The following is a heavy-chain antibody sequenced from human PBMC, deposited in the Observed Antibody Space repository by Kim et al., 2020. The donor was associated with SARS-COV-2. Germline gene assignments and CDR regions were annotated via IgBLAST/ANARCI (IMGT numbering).Heavy chain of an antibody. CDR3: ARQLYDYVWGSYRYTSRRAETAVNQNGMDV. Sequence: GGSLRLSCAASGFTFSSYWMHWVRQAPGKGLVWVSRINSDGSSTSYADSVKGRFTISRDNAKNTLYLQMNSLRAEDTAVYYCARQLYDYVWGSYRYTSRRAETAVNQNGMDVWGQGTTVTVSS. CDR1: GFTFSSYW. CDR2: INSDGSST. D-gene: IGHD3-16*02. J-gene: IGHJ6*02. V-gene: IGHV3-74*01.